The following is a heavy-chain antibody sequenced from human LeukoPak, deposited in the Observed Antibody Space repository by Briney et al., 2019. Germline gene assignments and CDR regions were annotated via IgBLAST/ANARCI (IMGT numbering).Heavy chain of an antibody. V-gene: IGHV3-48*01. CDR1: GFTFSSYS. CDR2: ISSSSSTI. D-gene: IGHD1-26*01. CDR3: ARRGGSGPWAFDI. Sequence: GGSLRLSCAASGFTFSSYSMNWVRQAPGKGLEWVSYISSSSSTIYYADSVKGRFTISRDNAKNSLYLQMNSLRAEDTAVYYCARRGGSGPWAFDIWGQGTMVTVSS. J-gene: IGHJ3*02.